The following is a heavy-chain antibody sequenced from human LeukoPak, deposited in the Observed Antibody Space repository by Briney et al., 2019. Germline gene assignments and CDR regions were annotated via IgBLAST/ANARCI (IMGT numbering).Heavy chain of an antibody. J-gene: IGHJ4*02. CDR3: ARWPKHQLDNYFDY. CDR1: GFTFSSYW. V-gene: IGHV3-7*01. D-gene: IGHD6-13*01. Sequence: GGSLRLSRAASGFTFSSYWMSWVRQAPGKGLEWVANIKQDGSEKYYVDSVKGRFTISRDNAKNSLYLQMNSLRAEDTAVYYCARWPKHQLDNYFDYWGQGTLVTVSS. CDR2: IKQDGSEK.